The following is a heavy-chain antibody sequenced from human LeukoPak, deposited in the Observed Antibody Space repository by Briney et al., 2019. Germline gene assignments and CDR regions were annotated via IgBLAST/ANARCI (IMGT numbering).Heavy chain of an antibody. D-gene: IGHD3-22*01. V-gene: IGHV3-48*02. CDR2: ISSSSSTI. Sequence: PGGSLRLSCAASGFTFSSYAMSWVRQAPGKGLEWVSYISSSSSTIYYADSVKGRFTISRDNAKNSLYLQMNSLRDEDTAVYYCARFEVYDSSGYYPFDYWGQGTLVTVSS. J-gene: IGHJ4*02. CDR1: GFTFSSYA. CDR3: ARFEVYDSSGYYPFDY.